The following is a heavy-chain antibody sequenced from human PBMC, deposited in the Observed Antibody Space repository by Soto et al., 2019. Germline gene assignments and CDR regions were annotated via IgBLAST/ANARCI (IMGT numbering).Heavy chain of an antibody. V-gene: IGHV4-39*01. CDR2: TYYSGST. CDR3: ARQPGYYGSGSLFDY. D-gene: IGHD3-10*01. J-gene: IGHJ4*02. CDR1: VGSISSSSYY. Sequence: QLQLQESGPGLVKPSETLSLTCTVSVGSISSSSYYWGWIRQPPGKGLEWIGSTYYSGSTYYNPSLKSRVTISVDTSKNQFSLKLSSVTAADTAVYYCARQPGYYGSGSLFDYWGQGTLVTVSS.